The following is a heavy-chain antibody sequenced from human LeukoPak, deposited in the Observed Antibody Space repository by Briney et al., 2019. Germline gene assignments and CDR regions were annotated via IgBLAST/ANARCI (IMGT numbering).Heavy chain of an antibody. CDR3: PRGPQVVMLDY. J-gene: IGHJ4*02. CDR1: GGSISSYY. CDR2: IYYSGST. D-gene: IGHD3-22*01. V-gene: IGHV4-59*01. Sequence: SGTLSLTCTVSGGSISSYYWSWIRQPPGKGLEWIGYIYYSGSTNYNPSLKSRVTISVDTSKNQFSLKLSSVTAADTAVYYCPRGPQVVMLDYRGQGTLVTVSS.